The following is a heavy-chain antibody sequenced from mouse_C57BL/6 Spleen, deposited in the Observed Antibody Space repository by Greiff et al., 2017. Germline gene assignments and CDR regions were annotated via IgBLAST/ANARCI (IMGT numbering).Heavy chain of an antibody. CDR3: VRGGEWSWYFDV. CDR2: IRSKSSNYAT. V-gene: IGHV10-3*01. D-gene: IGHD1-1*02. J-gene: IGHJ1*03. CDR1: GFTFNTYA. Sequence: EVQRVESGGGLVQPKGSLKLSCAASGFTFNTYAMHWVRQAPGKGLEWVARIRSKSSNYATYYADSVKDRFTISRDDSQSMLYLQMNNLKTEDTAMYYCVRGGEWSWYFDVWGTGTTVTVSS.